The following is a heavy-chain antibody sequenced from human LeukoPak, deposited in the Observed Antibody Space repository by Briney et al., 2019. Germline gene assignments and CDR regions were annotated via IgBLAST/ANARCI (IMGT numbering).Heavy chain of an antibody. CDR2: IYSGGST. V-gene: IGHV3-53*04. Sequence: GGSPRLSCAASGFTVSSNYMSWVRQAPGKGLEWVSVIYSGGSTYYADSVKGRFTISRHNSKNTLYLQMNSLRPEDTAVYYCARGDSSGYYWDWGQGTLVTVSS. CDR1: GFTVSSNY. CDR3: ARGDSSGYYWD. D-gene: IGHD3-22*01. J-gene: IGHJ4*02.